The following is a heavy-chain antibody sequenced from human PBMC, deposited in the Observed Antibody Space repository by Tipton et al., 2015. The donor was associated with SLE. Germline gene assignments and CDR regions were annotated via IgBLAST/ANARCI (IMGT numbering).Heavy chain of an antibody. Sequence: TLSLTCTVSGDSISGTTYSWAWIRQSPGRGLDWIGSVYYTGTTFYNPSLESRVTVSLDTSRNRFSLRLRSVTAADTAVYYCARGPRSYGDYPALAFDHWGQGTLVDVSS. CDR3: ARGPRSYGDYPALAFDH. J-gene: IGHJ5*02. CDR2: VYYTGTT. D-gene: IGHD4-17*01. V-gene: IGHV4-39*02. CDR1: GDSISGTTYS.